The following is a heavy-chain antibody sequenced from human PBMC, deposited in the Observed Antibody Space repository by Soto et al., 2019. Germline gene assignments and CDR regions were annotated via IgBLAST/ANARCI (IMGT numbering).Heavy chain of an antibody. CDR3: ARGLAGRYYYMDV. Sequence: QVQLQESGPGLVKPSETLSLTCTVSGGSISSYHWSWIRQPPGKGLEWIGYIYYSGSTNYNPSLKSRVTISVDTSKNQFSLKLSSVTAADTAVYYCARGLAGRYYYMDVWGKGTTVTVSS. J-gene: IGHJ6*03. CDR2: IYYSGST. D-gene: IGHD6-6*01. CDR1: GGSISSYH. V-gene: IGHV4-59*01.